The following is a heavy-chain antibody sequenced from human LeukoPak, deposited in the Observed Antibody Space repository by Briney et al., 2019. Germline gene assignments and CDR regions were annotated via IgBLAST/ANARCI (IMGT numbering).Heavy chain of an antibody. CDR2: ISTSSIYI. CDR3: ARDETPYY. CDR1: GFTFSYFY. V-gene: IGHV3-21*01. D-gene: IGHD4-23*01. J-gene: IGHJ4*02. Sequence: GGSLRLSCAASGFTFSYFYMTWIRQAPGKGLEWVSSISTSSIYIYYADSVKGRFTISRDNAKNSLSLQMNSLGAEDTAVYYCARDETPYYWGQGTLVTVSS.